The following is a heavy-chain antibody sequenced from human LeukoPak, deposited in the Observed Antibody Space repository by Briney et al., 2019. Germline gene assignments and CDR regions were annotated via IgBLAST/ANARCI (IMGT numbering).Heavy chain of an antibody. V-gene: IGHV1-2*06. CDR1: GYTFTGYY. Sequence: GASVKVSCKASGYTFTGYYMPWVRQAPGQGLEWMGRINPNSGGTNYAQKFQGRVTMTRDTSISTAYMELSRLRSDDTAVYYCARDQGYCSGGNCTPLAYFQHWGQGTLVTVSS. CDR2: INPNSGGT. J-gene: IGHJ1*01. CDR3: ARDQGYCSGGNCTPLAYFQH. D-gene: IGHD2-15*01.